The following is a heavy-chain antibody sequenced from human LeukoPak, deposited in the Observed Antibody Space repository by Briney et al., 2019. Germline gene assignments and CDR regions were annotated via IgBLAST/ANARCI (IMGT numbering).Heavy chain of an antibody. Sequence: GGSLRLSCAASGFTFSSYGMSWVRQAPGKGLEWVSGISGGGGTTFYTDSVKGRFTISRDNSKNTLYLQLNSLRAEDTAVYYCARDYDSGTYYINYWGQGTLVTVSS. CDR3: ARDYDSGTYYINY. V-gene: IGHV3-23*01. J-gene: IGHJ4*02. D-gene: IGHD3-10*01. CDR1: GFTFSSYG. CDR2: ISGGGGTT.